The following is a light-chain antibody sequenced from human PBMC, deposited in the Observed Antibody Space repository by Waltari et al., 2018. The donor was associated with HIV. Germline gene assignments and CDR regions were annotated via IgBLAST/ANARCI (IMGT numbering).Light chain of an antibody. CDR1: QSVSSY. V-gene: IGKV3-11*01. J-gene: IGKJ2*01. Sequence: EIVLTQSPATLSLSPGERAALSCRASQSVSSYLAWYQQKPGQAPRLLMYDASHRAAGIPPRFSGSGSGTDLTLSISSLEPEDFAIYYCQQRSNGRTFGQGTKLEIK. CDR2: DAS. CDR3: QQRSNGRT.